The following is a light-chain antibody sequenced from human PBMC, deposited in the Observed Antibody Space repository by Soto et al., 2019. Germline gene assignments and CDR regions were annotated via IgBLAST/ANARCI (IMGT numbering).Light chain of an antibody. J-gene: IGKJ5*01. Sequence: EIVLTQSPATLSLSPGERATLSCRASPSVTNFLAWYQQKPGQAPRLLIYGAFNRATGIPARFSGSGSGTDFPLTISSLEPEDSAVYYCQQRNVWPPVTFGQGTRVEIK. CDR2: GAF. V-gene: IGKV3-11*01. CDR1: PSVTNF. CDR3: QQRNVWPPVT.